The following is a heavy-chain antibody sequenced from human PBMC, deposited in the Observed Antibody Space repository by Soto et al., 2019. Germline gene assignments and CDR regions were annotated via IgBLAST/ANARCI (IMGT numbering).Heavy chain of an antibody. J-gene: IGHJ4*02. V-gene: IGHV4-59*01. CDR1: GGSISSYY. D-gene: IGHD6-19*01. Sequence: SETLSLTCTVSGGSISSYYWSWIRQPPGKGLEWIGYIYYSGSTNYNPSLKSRVTISVDTSKNQFSLKLSSVTAADTAVYYCARYHYGYSSGWYYFDYWGQGTLVTVSS. CDR2: IYYSGST. CDR3: ARYHYGYSSGWYYFDY.